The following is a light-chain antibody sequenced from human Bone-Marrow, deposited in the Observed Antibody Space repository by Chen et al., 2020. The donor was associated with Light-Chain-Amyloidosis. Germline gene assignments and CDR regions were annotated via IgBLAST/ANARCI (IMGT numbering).Light chain of an antibody. CDR2: EAS. V-gene: IGKV1-33*01. CDR1: QDISEY. J-gene: IGKJ4*01. CDR3: QKYENLPLT. Sequence: DIQMTQSPSSLSASVGDRVTITCQASQDISEYLNWYQQKPGKSPKLLMYEASNLETGVPSRFSGSGSGTDFTFTISSLQPEDIATYYCQKYENLPLTFGRGTKVEIK.